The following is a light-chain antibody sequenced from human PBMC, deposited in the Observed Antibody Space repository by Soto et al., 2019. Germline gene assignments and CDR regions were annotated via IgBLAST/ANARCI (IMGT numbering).Light chain of an antibody. Sequence: IQMTQSPSSLSASVGDRVTITCRASQSISSNLNWYQQKPGKAPKLLIYKASSLESGVPSRFSGSGSGTEFTLTISSLQPDDFATYDCQQYNSHSPWTFGQATKVDIK. CDR1: QSISSN. CDR2: KAS. V-gene: IGKV1-5*03. CDR3: QQYNSHSPWT. J-gene: IGKJ1*01.